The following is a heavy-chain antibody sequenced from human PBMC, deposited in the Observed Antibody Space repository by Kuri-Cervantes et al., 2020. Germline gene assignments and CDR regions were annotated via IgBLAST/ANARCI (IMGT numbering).Heavy chain of an antibody. V-gene: IGHV3-48*03. CDR2: ISSSGSTI. CDR1: GFTFSSYE. Sequence: LSLTCAASGFTFSSYEMNWVRQAPGKGLEWVSYISSSGSTIYYADSVKGRFTISRDNAKNSLYLQMRSLRAEDTAVYYCAKDAVRGQSAFGWIYYGMDVWGQGTTVTVSS. J-gene: IGHJ6*02. CDR3: AKDAVRGQSAFGWIYYGMDV. D-gene: IGHD5-12*01.